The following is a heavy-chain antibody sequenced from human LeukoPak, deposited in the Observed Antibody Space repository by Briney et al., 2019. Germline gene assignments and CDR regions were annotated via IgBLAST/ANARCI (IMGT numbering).Heavy chain of an antibody. CDR2: INHSGST. D-gene: IGHD3-22*01. Sequence: SETLSLTCAVYGGSFSGYYWSWIRQPPGKGLEWIGEINHSGSTNYNPSLKSRVTIPVDTSKNQFSLKLSSVTAADTAVYYCARRYDSSGYYDYWGQGTLVTVSS. CDR3: ARRYDSSGYYDY. CDR1: GGSFSGYY. V-gene: IGHV4-34*01. J-gene: IGHJ4*02.